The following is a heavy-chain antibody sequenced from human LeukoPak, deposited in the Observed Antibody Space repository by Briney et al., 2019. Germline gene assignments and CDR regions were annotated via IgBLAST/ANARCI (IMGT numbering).Heavy chain of an antibody. D-gene: IGHD5-18*01. CDR1: GYTFTTYC. Sequence: GESLKISCKGSGYTFTTYCIAWVRHIPGKGLEWMGIIYPGDSDTRYSPSFQGQVTISADKSISTAYLQWGSLKASDTAIYYCARQTGYSYGYAFDTWGQGTMVTVSS. V-gene: IGHV5-51*01. CDR3: ARQTGYSYGYAFDT. J-gene: IGHJ3*02. CDR2: IYPGDSDT.